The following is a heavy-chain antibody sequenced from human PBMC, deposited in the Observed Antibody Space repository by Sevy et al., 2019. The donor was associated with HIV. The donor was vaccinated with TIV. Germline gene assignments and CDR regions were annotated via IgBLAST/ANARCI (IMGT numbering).Heavy chain of an antibody. V-gene: IGHV3-7*01. J-gene: IGHJ4*02. CDR2: IKEDGSMI. D-gene: IGHD6-13*01. Sequence: GGSLRLSCEASGFGFSSYWMSWVRQAPGKGLEWVANIKEDGSMIYYVDSVKGRFTISRDNAKNSVYLQMTSLRAEDAALYYCVRAIGAAGSYWGQGTLVTVSS. CDR1: GFGFSSYW. CDR3: VRAIGAAGSY.